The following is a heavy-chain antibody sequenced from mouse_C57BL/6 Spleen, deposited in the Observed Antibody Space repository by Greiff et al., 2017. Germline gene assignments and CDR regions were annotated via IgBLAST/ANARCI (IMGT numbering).Heavy chain of an antibody. V-gene: IGHV1-50*01. CDR3: AYRRLSAMDY. D-gene: IGHD3-2*02. CDR1: GYTFTSYW. J-gene: IGHJ4*01. Sequence: QVQLQQPGAELVKPGASVKLSCKASGYTFTSYWMQWVKQRPGQGLEWIGEIAPSDSYTNYTQKFKGKATLTVDTSSSTAYMQLSSLTSEDSAVYYCAYRRLSAMDYWGQGTSVTVSS. CDR2: IAPSDSYT.